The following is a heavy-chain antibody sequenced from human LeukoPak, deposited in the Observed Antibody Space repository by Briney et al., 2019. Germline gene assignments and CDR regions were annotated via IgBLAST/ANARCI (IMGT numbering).Heavy chain of an antibody. CDR2: IKPNSGST. V-gene: IGHV1-8*01. CDR1: GYTFNSYD. CDR3: TRLVGCSSTSCYSPDNWFDP. J-gene: IGHJ5*02. Sequence: GASVKVSCKASGYTFNSYDIHWVRQATGQGPEWMGWIKPNSGSTDSAQKFRGRVTLTTDTSTGTAYLELSSLTSEDTAVYYCTRLVGCSSTSCYSPDNWFDPWGQGTLVTVSP. D-gene: IGHD2-2*01.